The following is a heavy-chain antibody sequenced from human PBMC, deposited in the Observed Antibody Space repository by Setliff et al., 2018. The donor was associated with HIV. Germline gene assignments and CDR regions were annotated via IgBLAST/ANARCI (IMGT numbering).Heavy chain of an antibody. CDR2: IYWNNNK. D-gene: IGHD1-1*01. CDR3: AYSGRQLRGPYFDF. CDR1: GLSLSTSGVG. Sequence: PTLVNPTQTLTLTCTFSGLSLSTSGVGVGWIRQSPGKALEWLAFIYWNNNKHYSTSLKSRLTVTKDTSKNRVVVTMTNMDPVDTATYYCAYSGRQLRGPYFDFWGQGTPVTVSS. V-gene: IGHV2-5*01. J-gene: IGHJ4*02.